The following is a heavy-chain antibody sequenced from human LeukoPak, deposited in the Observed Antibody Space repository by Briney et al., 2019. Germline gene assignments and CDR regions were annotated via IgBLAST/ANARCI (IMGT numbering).Heavy chain of an antibody. CDR1: GFTFSSYD. D-gene: IGHD2-8*02. CDR3: AKSSGQPYYFDY. V-gene: IGHV3-30*02. Sequence: GGSLRLSCAASGFTFSSYDTHWVRQAPGKGLEWVAFIRYDGSNKYYADSVKGRFTISRDNSKNTLYLQMNSLRAEDTAVYYCAKSSGQPYYFDYWGQGTLVTVSS. CDR2: IRYDGSNK. J-gene: IGHJ4*02.